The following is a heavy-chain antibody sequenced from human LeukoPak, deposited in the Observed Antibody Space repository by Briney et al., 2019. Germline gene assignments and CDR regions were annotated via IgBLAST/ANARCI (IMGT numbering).Heavy chain of an antibody. J-gene: IGHJ6*03. V-gene: IGHV3-66*01. D-gene: IGHD2-15*01. Sequence: GGSLRLSCAGSGFTVSSNYMSWVRQAPGKGLEWVSVIYSGGRTFYADSVKGRFIISRDNSKNTLYLQMNSLRAEDTAIYYCAKNGDRGAYCSGGTCYPYYYYYMDVWGKGTTVTISS. CDR1: GFTVSSNY. CDR3: AKNGDRGAYCSGGTCYPYYYYYMDV. CDR2: IYSGGRT.